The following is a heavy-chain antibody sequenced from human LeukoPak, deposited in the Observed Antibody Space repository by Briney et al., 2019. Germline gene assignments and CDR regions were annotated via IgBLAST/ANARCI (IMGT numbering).Heavy chain of an antibody. J-gene: IGHJ4*02. D-gene: IGHD2-2*01. CDR3: ARDPINIGTAAKGFDY. CDR2: ISSSSSYI. V-gene: IGHV3-21*01. Sequence: GGSLRLSCAASGFTFSSYSMNWVRQAPGKGLEWVSSISSSSSYIYYADSVKGRFTISRHNAKKSLYLQMSSLRAEDTAVYYCARDPINIGTAAKGFDYWGQGTLVTVSS. CDR1: GFTFSSYS.